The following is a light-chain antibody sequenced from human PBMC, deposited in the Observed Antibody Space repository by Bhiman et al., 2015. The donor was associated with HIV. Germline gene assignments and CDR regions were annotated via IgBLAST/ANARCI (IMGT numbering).Light chain of an antibody. J-gene: IGLJ3*02. V-gene: IGLV1-40*01. CDR3: QSYDSSLSNWV. CDR2: DNI. Sequence: QSVLTQPPSVSGAPGQRVTISCTGSRSNIGATYDVHWYQQVPGTAPKLLIYDNINRPSGVPDRFSGSKSGTSASLAITGLQAEDEADYYCQSYDSSLSNWVFGGGTKLTVL. CDR1: RSNIGATYD.